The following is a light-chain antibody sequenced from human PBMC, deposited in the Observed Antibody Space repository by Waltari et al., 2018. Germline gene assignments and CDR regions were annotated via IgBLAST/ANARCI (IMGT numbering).Light chain of an antibody. Sequence: QSVLTQPPSVSEAPRQRVTIPCSGSSPNIGNNAVSWYQQLPGKAPKLLIYYDDLLPPGVSDRFSGSKSGTSASLAISGLQSEDEADYYCAAWDESLNGPVFGGGTKLTVL. CDR1: SPNIGNNA. CDR3: AAWDESLNGPV. CDR2: YDD. J-gene: IGLJ3*02. V-gene: IGLV1-36*01.